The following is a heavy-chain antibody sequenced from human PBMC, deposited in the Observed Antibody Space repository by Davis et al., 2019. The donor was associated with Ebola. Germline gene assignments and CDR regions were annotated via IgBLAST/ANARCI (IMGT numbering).Heavy chain of an antibody. CDR1: GFTFSSYA. V-gene: IGHV3-23*01. CDR3: ASSSGYDHYYGMDV. CDR2: ISGSGGST. D-gene: IGHD5-12*01. Sequence: GGSLRLSCAASGFTFSSYAMSWVRQAPGKGLEWVSAISGSGGSTYYADSVKGRFTISRDNSKNTRYLQMNSLRAEDTAVYYGASSSGYDHYYGMDVWGQGTTVTVSS. J-gene: IGHJ6*02.